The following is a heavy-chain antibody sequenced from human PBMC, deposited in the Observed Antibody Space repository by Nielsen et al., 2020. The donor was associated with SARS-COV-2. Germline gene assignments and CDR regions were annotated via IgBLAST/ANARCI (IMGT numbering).Heavy chain of an antibody. Sequence: GGSLRLSCAASGFTFSSYAMSWVRQAPGKGLKWVSAISGSGGSTYYADSVKGRFTISRDNSKNTLYLQMNSLRAEDTAVYYCAKDRRLWFGEQYWFDPWGQGTLVTVSS. CDR3: AKDRRLWFGEQYWFDP. V-gene: IGHV3-23*01. CDR2: ISGSGGST. CDR1: GFTFSSYA. J-gene: IGHJ5*02. D-gene: IGHD3-10*01.